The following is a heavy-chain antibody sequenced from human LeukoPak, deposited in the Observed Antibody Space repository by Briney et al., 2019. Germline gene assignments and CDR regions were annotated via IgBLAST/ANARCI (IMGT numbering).Heavy chain of an antibody. Sequence: GSLRLSCAASRFTFSNAWMSWVRQAPGKGLVGIVNVYYSGSTYYNPSLKSRVAISVDTSKNQFSLKLSSVTAADTAVYYCARAVSAHSDTMYYFDYWGQGTLVTVSS. CDR1: RFTFSNAW. CDR3: ARAVSAHSDTMYYFDY. J-gene: IGHJ4*02. V-gene: IGHV4-4*02. D-gene: IGHD2-21*02. CDR2: VYYSGST.